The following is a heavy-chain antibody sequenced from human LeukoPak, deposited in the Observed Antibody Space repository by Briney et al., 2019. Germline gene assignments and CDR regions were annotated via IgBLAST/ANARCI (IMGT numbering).Heavy chain of an antibody. Sequence: SETLSLTCTVSGGSISSYYWSWIRQPPGKGLEWIGYIYYSGSTNYNPSLKSRVTISVDTSKNQFSLKLSSVTAADTAVYYCAREVHYSSPTRGNYYYYMDVWGKGTTVTVSS. D-gene: IGHD6-13*01. CDR1: GGSISSYY. CDR2: IYYSGST. V-gene: IGHV4-59*01. CDR3: AREVHYSSPTRGNYYYYMDV. J-gene: IGHJ6*03.